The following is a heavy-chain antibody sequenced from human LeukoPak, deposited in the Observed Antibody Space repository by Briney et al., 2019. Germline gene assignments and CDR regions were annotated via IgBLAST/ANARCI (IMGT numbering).Heavy chain of an antibody. CDR2: ISSSSTYI. J-gene: IGHJ5*02. D-gene: IGHD4/OR15-4a*01. CDR3: ARDHSYGANLWFDP. CDR1: GFTFTSYT. V-gene: IGHV3-21*01. Sequence: GGSLRLSCAASGFTFTSYTINWVRQAPGKGLEWVSSISSSSTYIYYADSVKGRFTISRDNAKKSLYLQMNSLRAEDTAVYYCARDHSYGANLWFDPWGQGTLVTVSS.